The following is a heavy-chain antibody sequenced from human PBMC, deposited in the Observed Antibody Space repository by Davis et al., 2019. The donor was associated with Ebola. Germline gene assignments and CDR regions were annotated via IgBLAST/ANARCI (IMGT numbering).Heavy chain of an antibody. CDR1: GYTFTGYY. V-gene: IGHV1-2*02. Sequence: ASVKVSCKASGYTFTGYYMHWVRQAPGQGLEWMGWINPNSGNTNYAQKFQERVTITRDMSTSTAYMELSSLRSEDTAVYYCAASSAVWLFLLTWGQGTLVTVSS. CDR3: AASSAVWLFLLT. D-gene: IGHD5-12*01. CDR2: INPNSGNT. J-gene: IGHJ5*02.